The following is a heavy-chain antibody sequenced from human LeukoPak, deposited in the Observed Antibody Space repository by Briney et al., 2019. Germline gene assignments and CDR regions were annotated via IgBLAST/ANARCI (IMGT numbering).Heavy chain of an antibody. V-gene: IGHV4-59*01. CDR2: IYYSGTT. CDR3: ARGRHEETTFRDYYGLDV. Sequence: SETLSLTCTVSGGSISSYSWSWIRQSPGKGLEWIGYIYYSGTTNYNPSLKSRVTISVDTSKNHFSLKLSSVTAADTAVYYCARGRHEETTFRDYYGLDVWGQGTTVTVSS. D-gene: IGHD4-11*01. J-gene: IGHJ6*02. CDR1: GGSISSYS.